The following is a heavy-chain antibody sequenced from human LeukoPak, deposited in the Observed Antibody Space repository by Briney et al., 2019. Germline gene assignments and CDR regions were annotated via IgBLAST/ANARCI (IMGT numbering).Heavy chain of an antibody. CDR3: ARASSSWYYAFDI. CDR2: IYHSGST. Sequence: SGTLSLTCAVSGGSISSSNWWSWVRQPPGKGLEWIGEIYHSGSTNYNPSLKSRVTISVDTSKNQFSLKLSSVTAADTAVYYCARASSSWYYAFDIWGQGTMVTVSS. J-gene: IGHJ3*02. D-gene: IGHD6-13*01. CDR1: GGSISSSNW. V-gene: IGHV4-4*02.